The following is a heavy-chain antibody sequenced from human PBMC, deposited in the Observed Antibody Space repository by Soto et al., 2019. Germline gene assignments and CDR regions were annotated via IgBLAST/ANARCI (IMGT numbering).Heavy chain of an antibody. CDR1: GGSVTSDEDY. D-gene: IGHD5-18*01. Sequence: SETLSLTCTVSGGSVTSDEDYWTWIRQSPGKGLEWIGYISNSGSTGYNPSLKTRLSISVDRSKNQFTLRLTSVTAADTAVYFCATESGSTYGYFDHWGQGTQVTVSS. V-gene: IGHV4-30-4*01. J-gene: IGHJ4*02. CDR3: ATESGSTYGYFDH. CDR2: ISNSGST.